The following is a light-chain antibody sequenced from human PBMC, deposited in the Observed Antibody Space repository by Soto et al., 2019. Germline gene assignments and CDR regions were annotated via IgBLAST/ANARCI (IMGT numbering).Light chain of an antibody. V-gene: IGLV1-40*01. J-gene: IGLJ3*02. CDR3: QSYDSSLSGSGGV. CDR1: SSNIGAGYD. CDR2: GNS. Sequence: QAVVTQPPSVSGAPGQRVTISCTGSSSNIGAGYDVHWYQQLPGTAPKLLIYGNSNRPSGVPDRFSGSKSGTSASLAITGLQAEDEADYYCQSYDSSLSGSGGVFGGGTKVTVL.